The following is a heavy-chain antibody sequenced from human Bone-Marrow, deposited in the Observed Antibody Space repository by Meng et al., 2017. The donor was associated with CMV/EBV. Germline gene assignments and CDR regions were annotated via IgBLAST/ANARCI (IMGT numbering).Heavy chain of an antibody. D-gene: IGHD5-12*01. J-gene: IGHJ4*02. V-gene: IGHV3-53*01. CDR3: ARAGYGRGYFDY. CDR1: GFTVSSNY. CDR2: IYSGGST. Sequence: GESLKISCAASGFTVSSNYMSWVRQAPGKGLEWVSVIYSGGSTYYADSVKGRFTISRDNSKNTLYLQMNSLRAEDTAVYYCARAGYGRGYFDYWGQGTLVTVSS.